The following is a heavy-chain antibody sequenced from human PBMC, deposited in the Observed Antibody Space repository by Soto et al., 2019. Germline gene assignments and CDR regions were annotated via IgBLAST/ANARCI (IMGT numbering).Heavy chain of an antibody. CDR2: ISGSGGST. D-gene: IGHD3-10*01. CDR3: AKDPTYYGSAEDYYGMDV. CDR1: GVTLSSYA. Sequence: GGPLRVSFSASGVTLSSYAMSWVRQAPGKGLEWVSAISGSGGSTYYADSVKGRFTISRDNSKNTLYLQMNSLRAEDTAVYYCAKDPTYYGSAEDYYGMDVWGQGTTVTVSS. V-gene: IGHV3-23*01. J-gene: IGHJ6*02.